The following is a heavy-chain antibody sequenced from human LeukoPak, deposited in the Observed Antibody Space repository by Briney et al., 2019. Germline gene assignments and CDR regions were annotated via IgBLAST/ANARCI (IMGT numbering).Heavy chain of an antibody. CDR1: GYTFTSYG. CDR2: ISAYNGNT. Sequence: GASVKVSCKASGYTFTSYGISWVRQAPGQGLEWMGWISAYNGNTNYAQKLQGRLTMTTDTSTSTAYMELRSLRSDDTAVYYCARDPITYYYDSSGPSYYFDYWGQGTLVTVSS. D-gene: IGHD3-22*01. J-gene: IGHJ4*02. V-gene: IGHV1-18*01. CDR3: ARDPITYYYDSSGPSYYFDY.